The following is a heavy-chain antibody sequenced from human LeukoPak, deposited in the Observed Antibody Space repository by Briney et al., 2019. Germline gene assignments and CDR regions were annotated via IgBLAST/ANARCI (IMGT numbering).Heavy chain of an antibody. D-gene: IGHD3-22*01. CDR2: INHSGST. CDR1: GGSFSDYY. Sequence: SSETLSLTCAVYGGSFSDYYWNWIRQPPGKGLEWIGEINHSGSTNYNPSLKSRVTMSVDTFKNQFSLTLSSVTAADTAVYYCARVQDFETRGYYLGYWGHGTPVTVSS. CDR3: ARVQDFETRGYYLGY. J-gene: IGHJ4*01. V-gene: IGHV4-34*01.